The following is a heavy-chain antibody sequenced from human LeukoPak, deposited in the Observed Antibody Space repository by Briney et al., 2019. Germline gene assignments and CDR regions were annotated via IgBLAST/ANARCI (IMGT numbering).Heavy chain of an antibody. V-gene: IGHV3-48*01. CDR2: ISSRSATI. J-gene: IGHJ4*02. CDR1: GFTFSSYS. D-gene: IGHD5-12*01. CDR3: ARDRSGYDFGGFDY. Sequence: GGSLRLSCAASGFTFSSYSMNWVRQAPGKGLEWVSYISSRSATIYYADSVKGRFTISRDNAKNSLYLQMNSLRAEDTAVYYCARDRSGYDFGGFDYWGQGTLVTVSS.